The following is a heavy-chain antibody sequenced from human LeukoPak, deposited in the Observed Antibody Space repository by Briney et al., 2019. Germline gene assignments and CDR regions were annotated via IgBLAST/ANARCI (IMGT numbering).Heavy chain of an antibody. CDR3: ARAGRGMDV. CDR2: IYYSGST. Sequence: SEALSLTCTVSGGSISSGDYYWSWIRQPPGKGLEWIGYIYYSGSTYYNPSLKSRVTISVDTSNNQFSLKLSSVTAADTAVYYCARAGRGMDVWGQGTTVTVSS. V-gene: IGHV4-30-4*01. D-gene: IGHD7-27*01. CDR1: GGSISSGDYY. J-gene: IGHJ6*02.